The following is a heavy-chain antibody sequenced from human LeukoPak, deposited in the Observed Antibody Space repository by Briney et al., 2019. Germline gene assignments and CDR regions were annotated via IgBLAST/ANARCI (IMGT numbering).Heavy chain of an antibody. CDR3: AGERRGGYRFDF. D-gene: IGHD2-15*01. CDR1: GGSINSYV. V-gene: IGHV4-59*01. J-gene: IGHJ4*02. Sequence: PSETLSLTCTVSGGSINSYVWSWIRQPPGKGLEWIGYIYSGGSTTYNPSLKSRITISVDTSKNQFSLKLNSLTAADTAMYYCAGERRGGYRFDFWGQGALVTVSS. CDR2: IYSGGST.